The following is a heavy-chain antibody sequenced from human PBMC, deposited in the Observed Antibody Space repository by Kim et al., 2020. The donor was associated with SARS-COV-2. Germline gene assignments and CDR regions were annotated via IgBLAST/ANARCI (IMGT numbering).Heavy chain of an antibody. D-gene: IGHD3-10*01. V-gene: IGHV4-34*01. Sequence: SETLSLTCAVYGGSFSGYYWSWIRQPPGKGLEWIGEINHSGSTNYNPSLKSRVTISVDTSKNQFSLKLSSVTAADTAVYYCARGLLFTMVRGVNYYYGMDVWGQGTTVTVSS. J-gene: IGHJ6*02. CDR2: INHSGST. CDR1: GGSFSGYY. CDR3: ARGLLFTMVRGVNYYYGMDV.